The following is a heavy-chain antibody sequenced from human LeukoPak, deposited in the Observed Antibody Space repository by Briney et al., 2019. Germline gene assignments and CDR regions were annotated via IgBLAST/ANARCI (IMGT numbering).Heavy chain of an antibody. CDR2: ISYDGSNK. CDR1: GFTFSSYG. D-gene: IGHD5-12*01. V-gene: IGHV3-30*18. CDR3: AKAEGGYSGYDAFDI. Sequence: GRSLRLSCAASGFTFSSYGMHWVRQAPGKGLEWVAVISYDGSNKYYADSVKGRFTISRDNSKNTLYLQMNSLRAEDTAVYYCAKAEGGYSGYDAFDIWGQGTMVTVSS. J-gene: IGHJ3*02.